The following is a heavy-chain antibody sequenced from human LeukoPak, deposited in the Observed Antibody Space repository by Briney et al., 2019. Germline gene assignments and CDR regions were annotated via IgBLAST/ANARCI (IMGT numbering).Heavy chain of an antibody. V-gene: IGHV3-7*01. CDR2: IKQDGSEK. CDR3: ARASPYYYDSSGYIDY. D-gene: IGHD3-22*01. J-gene: IGHJ4*02. Sequence: PGGSLRLSCAASGFTFSSYWMSWVRQAPGKGLEWVANIKQDGSEKYYVDSVKGRFTISRDNAKNSLYLQMNSLRAEDTAVYYCARASPYYYDSSGYIDYWGQGTLVTVSS. CDR1: GFTFSSYW.